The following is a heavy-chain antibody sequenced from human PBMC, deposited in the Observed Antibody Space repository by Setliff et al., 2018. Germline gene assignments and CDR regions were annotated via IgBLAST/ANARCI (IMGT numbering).Heavy chain of an antibody. Sequence: ASVKVSCKASGYTFSSYTMNWVRQAPGQGLEWMGWINTNTGNPTYAQGFTGRFFFSLDTSVSTTYLQISSLKAEDTAVYYCARGEYTSLPSGVYYHMDVWGKGTTVTV. CDR3: ARGEYTSLPSGVYYHMDV. V-gene: IGHV7-4-1*02. CDR1: GYTFSSYT. D-gene: IGHD6-6*01. CDR2: INTNTGNP. J-gene: IGHJ6*03.